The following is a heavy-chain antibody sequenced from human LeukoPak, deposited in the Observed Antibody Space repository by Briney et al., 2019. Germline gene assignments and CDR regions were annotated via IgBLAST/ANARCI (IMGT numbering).Heavy chain of an antibody. Sequence: PSEILSLTCTVSGGSITSNSYSWGWIRQPPGKGLQWIVTLSHAGTNYYNPSLKSRVTMPVDRSKNQFSLKLTSVTATDTAVYYCARLRGGVQLWGDWGQGTLVTVSS. CDR2: LSHAGTN. CDR3: ARLRGGVQLWGD. J-gene: IGHJ4*02. CDR1: GGSITSNSYS. V-gene: IGHV4-39*01. D-gene: IGHD5-18*01.